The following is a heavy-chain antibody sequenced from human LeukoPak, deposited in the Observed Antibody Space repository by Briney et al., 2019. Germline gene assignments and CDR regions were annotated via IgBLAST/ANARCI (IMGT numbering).Heavy chain of an antibody. Sequence: PGGSLRLSCAASGFTFSSYAMSWVRQAPGKGLEWVSAISGSGGSTYYADSVKGRFTISRDNSKNTLYLQMNSLRAEDTAVYYCAKALYSMTTVTHYLDWFDPWGQGTLVTVSS. CDR2: ISGSGGST. CDR3: AKALYSMTTVTHYLDWFDP. CDR1: GFTFSSYA. D-gene: IGHD4-17*01. V-gene: IGHV3-23*01. J-gene: IGHJ5*02.